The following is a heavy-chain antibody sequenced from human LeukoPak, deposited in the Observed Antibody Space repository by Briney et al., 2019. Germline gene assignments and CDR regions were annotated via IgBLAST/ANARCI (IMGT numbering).Heavy chain of an antibody. D-gene: IGHD4-23*01. CDR1: GFTFNNYW. CDR3: ARYGGYPLFDY. V-gene: IGHV3-7*05. Sequence: GGSLRLSCVASGFTFNNYWMNWVRQAPGKGLEWVAKINQNGSEKFYVDSVKGRFTISRDNAKNSLYLQMNGLRAEDTAVYYCARYGGYPLFDYWGQGTLVTVSS. J-gene: IGHJ4*02. CDR2: INQNGSEK.